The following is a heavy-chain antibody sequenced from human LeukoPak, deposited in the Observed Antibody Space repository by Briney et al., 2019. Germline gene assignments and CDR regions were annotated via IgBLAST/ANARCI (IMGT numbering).Heavy chain of an antibody. V-gene: IGHV4-34*01. D-gene: IGHD3-10*01. Sequence: SETLSLTCAVYGGSFSGYYWSWIRQPPGKGLEWIGEINHSGSTNYNPSLKSRVTISVDTSKNQFSLKLSSVTAADTAVYHCARVSWPGRGSRFDPWGQGTLVTVSS. CDR2: INHSGST. J-gene: IGHJ5*02. CDR1: GGSFSGYY. CDR3: ARVSWPGRGSRFDP.